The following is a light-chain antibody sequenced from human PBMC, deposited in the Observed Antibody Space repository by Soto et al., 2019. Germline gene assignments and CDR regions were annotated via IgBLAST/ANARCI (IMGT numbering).Light chain of an antibody. CDR3: QSYDTRLSGSV. J-gene: IGLJ3*02. CDR2: GNN. V-gene: IGLV1-40*01. Sequence: QAVVTQPPSVSGAPGQRVTISCTGTSSNIGAGYDVIWYQQLPGTAPKLLILGNNSRSSGVPDRFSGSRSGSSASLAVAGLQAEDEADYHCQSYDTRLSGSVFGGGTKVTVL. CDR1: SSNIGAGYD.